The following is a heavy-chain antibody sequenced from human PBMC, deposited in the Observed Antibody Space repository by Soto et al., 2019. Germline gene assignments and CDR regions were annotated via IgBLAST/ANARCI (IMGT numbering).Heavy chain of an antibody. CDR2: INPNSGGT. D-gene: IGHD1-7*01. J-gene: IGHJ4*02. V-gene: IGHV1-2*02. CDR1: GYTFTGYY. CDR3: AGDITGTTTGLFH. Sequence: ASVKVSCKASGYTFTGYYMHWVRQAPGQGLEWMGWINPNSGGTNYAQKFQGRVTMTRDTSISTAYMELSRLRSDDTAVYYCAGDITGTTTGLFHWGQGTLVTVSS.